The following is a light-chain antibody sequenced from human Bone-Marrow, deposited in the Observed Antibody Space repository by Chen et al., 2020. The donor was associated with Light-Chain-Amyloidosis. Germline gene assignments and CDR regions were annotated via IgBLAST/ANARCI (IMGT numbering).Light chain of an antibody. V-gene: IGLV3-25*03. Sequence: SYELTQPPSVSVSPGHTARITCSGDALPTNYAYWYQQKPGKAPVLVIHRDTERPSGISERFSGSSSGTTATLTISGVQAEDEADYHCQSADSSGTYEVIFGGGTKLTVL. CDR3: QSADSSGTYEVI. CDR1: ALPTNY. CDR2: RDT. J-gene: IGLJ2*01.